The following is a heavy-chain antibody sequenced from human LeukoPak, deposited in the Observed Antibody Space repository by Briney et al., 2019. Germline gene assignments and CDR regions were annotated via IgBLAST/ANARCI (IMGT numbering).Heavy chain of an antibody. CDR3: AREYSSSWYLSYYFDY. J-gene: IGHJ4*02. CDR2: INPSGGST. Sequence: GASVKASCKASGYTFTSYYMHWVRQAPGQGLEWMGIINPSGGSTSYAQKFQGRVTMTRDTSTSTVYMELSSLRAEDTAVYYCAREYSSSWYLSYYFDYWGQGTLVTVSS. CDR1: GYTFTSYY. D-gene: IGHD6-13*01. V-gene: IGHV1-46*01.